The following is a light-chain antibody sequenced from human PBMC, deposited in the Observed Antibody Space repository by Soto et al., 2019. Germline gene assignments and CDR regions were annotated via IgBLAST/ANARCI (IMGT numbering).Light chain of an antibody. CDR3: QQYNSYGST. Sequence: DIQMTQSPSTLSASVGDRVTITCRASQSISSWLAWYQQKPGTAPKLLIYDASSLESGVPSRFSGSGSGTEFTLTISSLQPDDFATYYCQQYNSYGSTFGGGTKVEIK. CDR2: DAS. CDR1: QSISSW. V-gene: IGKV1-5*01. J-gene: IGKJ4*01.